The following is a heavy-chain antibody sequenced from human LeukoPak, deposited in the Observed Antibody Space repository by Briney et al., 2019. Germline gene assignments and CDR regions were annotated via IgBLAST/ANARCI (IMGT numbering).Heavy chain of an antibody. CDR3: ARDRSDILTGYKDAFDI. V-gene: IGHV3-7*01. J-gene: IGHJ3*02. Sequence: GGSLRLSCAASGFTFSTYWMSWVRQTPGRGLEWVATIKIDGSEKYYVDSVKGRFTISRDNAKKSLYLQMNSLRADDTAVYFCARDRSDILTGYKDAFDIWGHGTKVTVSS. CDR1: GFTFSTYW. CDR2: IKIDGSEK. D-gene: IGHD3-9*01.